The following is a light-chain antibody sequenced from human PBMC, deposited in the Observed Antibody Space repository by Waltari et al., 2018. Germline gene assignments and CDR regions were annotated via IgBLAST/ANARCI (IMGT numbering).Light chain of an antibody. CDR1: ALPKHY. V-gene: IGLV3-25*03. J-gene: IGLJ2*01. Sequence: SYRSTQPPSVSVPPGQTARITCSGDALPKHYPYWYQQKAGQAPVLVIYKDTERASGIPERFSGSSSGTTVTLTIRGAQAEDEADYYCQSADGSGAYRAFGGGTKLTVL. CDR2: KDT. CDR3: QSADGSGAYRA.